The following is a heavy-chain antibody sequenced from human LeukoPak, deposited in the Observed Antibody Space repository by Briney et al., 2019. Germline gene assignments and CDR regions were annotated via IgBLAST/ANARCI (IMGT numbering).Heavy chain of an antibody. J-gene: IGHJ4*02. CDR2: INHSGST. V-gene: IGHV4-34*01. D-gene: IGHD3-10*01. Sequence: SETLSLTCAVYGGSLSGYYWSWIRQPPGKGLEWIGEINHSGSTNYNPSLKSRVTISVDTSKNQFSLKLSSVTAADTAVYYCARDAGEVDYWGQGTLVTVSS. CDR3: ARDAGEVDY. CDR1: GGSLSGYY.